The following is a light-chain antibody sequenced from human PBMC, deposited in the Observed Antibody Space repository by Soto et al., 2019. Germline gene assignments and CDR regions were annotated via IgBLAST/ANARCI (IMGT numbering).Light chain of an antibody. Sequence: DIQMTQSPSTLSGSVVDRVTITCRASQTISSWLAWYQPKPGKAPKLLIYKASTLKSGVPSRFSGSGSGTECTLTISSLQPDDFATDYCQNYNSYSEACGQGNKGDIK. J-gene: IGKJ1*01. CDR3: QNYNSYSEA. CDR1: QTISSW. CDR2: KAS. V-gene: IGKV1-5*03.